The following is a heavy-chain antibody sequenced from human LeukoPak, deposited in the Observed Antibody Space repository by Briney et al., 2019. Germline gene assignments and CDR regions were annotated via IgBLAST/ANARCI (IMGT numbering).Heavy chain of an antibody. V-gene: IGHV6-1*01. CDR1: GDSVSSNSAA. Sequence: PSQTLSLTCAISGDSVSSNSAAWNWIRQSPSRGLEWLGRTYYRSKWYNDYAVSEKSRITINPDTSKNQFSLQLNSVTPEDTAVYYCARESILRYFDWLNHYYYYGMDVWGQGTTVTVSS. D-gene: IGHD3-9*01. J-gene: IGHJ6*02. CDR2: TYYRSKWYN. CDR3: ARESILRYFDWLNHYYYYGMDV.